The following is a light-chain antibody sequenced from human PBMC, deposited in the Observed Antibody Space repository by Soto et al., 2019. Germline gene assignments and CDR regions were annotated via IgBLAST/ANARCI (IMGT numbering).Light chain of an antibody. CDR1: SSDVGGYNY. V-gene: IGLV2-8*01. J-gene: IGLJ1*01. CDR3: SSYEGSNLFV. Sequence: QSALTQPPSASGSPGQSVTISCTGTSSDVGGYNYVSWYQQHPGKAPTLMIYEVSKRPSGVPDRFSGSKSGNTASLTVSGLQDDDEADYYCSSYEGSNLFVFGTGTKLTVL. CDR2: EVS.